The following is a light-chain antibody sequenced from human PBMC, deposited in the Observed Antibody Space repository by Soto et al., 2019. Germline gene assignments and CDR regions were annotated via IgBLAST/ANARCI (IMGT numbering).Light chain of an antibody. CDR2: KAS. CDR1: QTINSW. V-gene: IGKV1-5*03. CDR3: QRYDSIPYT. Sequence: DIQMTQSPSTLSASVRDRVTITCRASQTINSWLAWYQQRPGKAPRLLIYKASTLESGVPSRFSGSGSGTEFTLPISTLQPDDFATYYCQRYDSIPYTFGQGTKLDIK. J-gene: IGKJ2*01.